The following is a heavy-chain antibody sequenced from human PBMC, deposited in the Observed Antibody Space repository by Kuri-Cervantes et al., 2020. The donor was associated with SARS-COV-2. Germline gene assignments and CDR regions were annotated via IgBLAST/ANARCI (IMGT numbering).Heavy chain of an antibody. CDR1: GGSFSGYY. Sequence: GSLRLSCAVYGGSFSGYYWSWIRQPPGKGLEWIGEINHSGSTNYNPSLKSRVTISVDTSKNQFSLKLSSVTAADTAVYYCARRPWGITIFGVVTSDGFDIWGQGTMVTVSS. J-gene: IGHJ3*02. CDR2: INHSGST. V-gene: IGHV4-34*01. D-gene: IGHD3-3*01. CDR3: ARRPWGITIFGVVTSDGFDI.